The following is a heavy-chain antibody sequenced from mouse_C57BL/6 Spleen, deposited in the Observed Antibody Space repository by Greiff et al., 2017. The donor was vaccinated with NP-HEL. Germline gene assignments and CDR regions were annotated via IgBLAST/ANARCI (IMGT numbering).Heavy chain of an antibody. CDR1: GYSITSGYY. CDR2: ISYDGSN. V-gene: IGHV3-6*01. Sequence: EVQVVESGPGLVKPSQSLSLTCSVTGYSITSGYYWNWIRQFPGNKLEWMGYISYDGSNNYNPSLKNRISITRDTSKNQFFLKLNSVTTEDTATYYCARDNGNYEDYWGQGTTLTVSS. CDR3: ARDNGNYEDY. J-gene: IGHJ2*01. D-gene: IGHD2-1*01.